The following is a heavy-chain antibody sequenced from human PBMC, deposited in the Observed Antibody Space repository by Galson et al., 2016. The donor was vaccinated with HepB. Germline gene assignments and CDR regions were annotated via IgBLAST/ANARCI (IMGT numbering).Heavy chain of an antibody. CDR1: GFTVSSNY. V-gene: IGHV3-53*01. CDR2: IYSGGGT. J-gene: IGHJ4*02. Sequence: SLRLSCAASGFTVSSNYTSWVRQAPGKGLEWVSVIYSGGGTYYANSVKGRFTISRDNSKNTLYLQMNSLRAEDTAVYYCARDLPLLGWGQGTLVTVSS. CDR3: ARDLPLLG. D-gene: IGHD2-15*01.